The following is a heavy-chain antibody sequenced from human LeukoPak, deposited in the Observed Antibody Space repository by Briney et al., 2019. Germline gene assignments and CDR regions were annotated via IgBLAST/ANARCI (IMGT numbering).Heavy chain of an antibody. D-gene: IGHD1-26*01. Sequence: QPGGSLRLSCAASGFTFSSYWMSWVRQAPGKGLEWVANIKQDGSEKYYVDSVKGRFTISRDNAKNSLYLQMNSLRGEDTAVYYCARGERAATIWHYFDYWGQGTLVTVSS. J-gene: IGHJ4*02. V-gene: IGHV3-7*01. CDR3: ARGERAATIWHYFDY. CDR2: IKQDGSEK. CDR1: GFTFSSYW.